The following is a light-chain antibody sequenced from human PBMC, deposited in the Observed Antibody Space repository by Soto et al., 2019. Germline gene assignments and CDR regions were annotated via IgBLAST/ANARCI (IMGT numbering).Light chain of an antibody. CDR1: QSFXTN. V-gene: IGKV3-15*01. CDR2: GQS. CDR3: QQLNYWTRRT. J-gene: IGKJ5*01. Sequence: LTQSPCTLSVSPGESATLSCRASQSFXTNFGWYKQRPGQAPRILAXGQSTRARGIPPRFIGSGSGKDFTLTISSLQSEYFSVYYCQQLNYWTRRTFGQGTRLDIK.